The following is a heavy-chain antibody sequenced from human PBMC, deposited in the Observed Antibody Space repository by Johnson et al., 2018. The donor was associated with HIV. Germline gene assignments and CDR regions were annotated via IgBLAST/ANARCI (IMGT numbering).Heavy chain of an antibody. Sequence: EVQLVESGGGLIQPGGSLRLSCAASGFTVSTTYMSWVRQAPGKGLDWVSVIYISGSTYYTDSVKCRFTTSRDNSKNTVDLQMNSLRAEDTAVYYCARDTVRGELELPDGFDIWGQGTMVTVSS. D-gene: IGHD1-7*01. CDR1: GFTVSTTY. CDR2: IYISGST. V-gene: IGHV3-53*01. J-gene: IGHJ3*02. CDR3: ARDTVRGELELPDGFDI.